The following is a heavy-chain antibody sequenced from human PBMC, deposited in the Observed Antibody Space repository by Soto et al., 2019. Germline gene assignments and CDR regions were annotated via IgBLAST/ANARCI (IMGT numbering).Heavy chain of an antibody. D-gene: IGHD2-8*02. Sequence: ASVKVSCKASGYTFTNYATHWVRQAPGQRLEWMGWINAGNGNTKYSQKFQGRVTITRDTSASTAYMELSSLRSEDTAVYYCARDKITGIFAYWGQGTLVTVSS. CDR2: INAGNGNT. CDR3: ARDKITGIFAY. J-gene: IGHJ4*02. V-gene: IGHV1-3*01. CDR1: GYTFTNYA.